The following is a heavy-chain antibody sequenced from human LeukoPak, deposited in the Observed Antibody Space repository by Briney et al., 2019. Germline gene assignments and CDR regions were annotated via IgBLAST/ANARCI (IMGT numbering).Heavy chain of an antibody. CDR3: ARTYYDFWSGIGPYYYYGMDV. Sequence: SXXVSXXXXGYTFXSYYMHWVRQAPGQGLEWMGIINPSGGSTSYAQKFQGRVTMTRDTSTSTVYMELSSLRSEDTAVYYCARTYYDFWSGIGPYYYYGMDVWGQGTTVTVSS. J-gene: IGHJ6*02. V-gene: IGHV1-46*01. CDR2: INPSGGST. CDR1: GYTFXSYY. D-gene: IGHD3-3*01.